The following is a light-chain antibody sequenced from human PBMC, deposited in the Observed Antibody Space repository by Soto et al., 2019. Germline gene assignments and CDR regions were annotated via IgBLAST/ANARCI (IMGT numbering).Light chain of an antibody. CDR2: EDK. V-gene: IGLV3-1*01. CDR1: KLGDKY. CDR3: QAWDSSTVV. J-gene: IGLJ2*01. Sequence: SSELTQPPSVSVSPGQKASIPCSGDKLGDKYACWYQQKPGQSPVVVIYEDKKRPPGIPERFTGSNSGNTATLTISGTQAMDEADYYCQAWDSSTVVFGGGTKLTVL.